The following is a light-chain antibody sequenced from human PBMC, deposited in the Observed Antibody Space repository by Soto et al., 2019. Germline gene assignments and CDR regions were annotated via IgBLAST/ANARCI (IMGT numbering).Light chain of an antibody. CDR1: QSLANSF. Sequence: VLTEAPCTLSLSPFERATLSFMSIQSLANSFISWYQQKPGQAPRLLIYDTSSRASGIPDRFSGSGSGTDFTLTISRLETEDFAVFYCQQYGTSEIIFGQGTRLEIK. V-gene: IGKV3-20*01. CDR2: DTS. J-gene: IGKJ5*01. CDR3: QQYGTSEII.